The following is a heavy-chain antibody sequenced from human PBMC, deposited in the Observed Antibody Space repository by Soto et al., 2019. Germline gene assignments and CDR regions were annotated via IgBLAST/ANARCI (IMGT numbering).Heavy chain of an antibody. D-gene: IGHD7-27*01. V-gene: IGHV4-31*01. CDR1: GGSISSGGYY. Sequence: QVQLQESGPGLVKPSQTLSLTCTVSGGSISSGGYYWRWIRQHPGKGLERIGYISYNGDTYYNPSLKMPFSISIDTAKNQSSLSLTSVTAADTAVYYCARSHRDNWGSPDYFDYWGQGTLVTVSS. CDR2: ISYNGDT. CDR3: ARSHRDNWGSPDYFDY. J-gene: IGHJ4*02.